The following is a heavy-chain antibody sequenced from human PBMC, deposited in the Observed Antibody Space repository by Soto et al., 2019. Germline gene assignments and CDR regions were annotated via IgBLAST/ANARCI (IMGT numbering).Heavy chain of an antibody. V-gene: IGHV4-34*01. CDR2: MSHSGGT. CDR3: ARVERGTATTVVDAFDI. CDR1: GGFVSSGSYY. J-gene: IGHJ3*02. D-gene: IGHD1-1*01. Sequence: QVQLQQWGAGLLKPSETLFLTCAVYGGFVSSGSYYWSWIRQPPGKGLEWIGEMSHSGGTHFNPQLKSRVTISVDTSKNQFSLKMSSVTAADTALYYCARVERGTATTVVDAFDIWGPGTMVTVSS.